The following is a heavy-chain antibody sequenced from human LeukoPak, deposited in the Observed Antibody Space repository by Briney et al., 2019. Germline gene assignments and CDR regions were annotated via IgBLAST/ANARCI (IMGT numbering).Heavy chain of an antibody. J-gene: IGHJ4*02. CDR1: GYTFTAYF. V-gene: IGHV1-2*02. D-gene: IGHD5-18*01. CDR3: AGGEYSYGAFDY. CDR2: INSNGGGT. Sequence: ASVKVSCKASGYTFTAYFMHWLRQAPGQGLEWVGWINSNGGGTSYAQKYQGRVTMTRDTSINTAYMELSSLKSDDTAVYYCAGGEYSYGAFDYWGQGTLVTVSS.